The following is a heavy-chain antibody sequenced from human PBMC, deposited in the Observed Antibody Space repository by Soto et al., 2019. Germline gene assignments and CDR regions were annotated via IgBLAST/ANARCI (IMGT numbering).Heavy chain of an antibody. CDR2: LWRDGSKV. J-gene: IGHJ4*02. CDR1: GFTFSAYD. CDR3: ARDGTGWTGGDH. Sequence: GGSLRLSCAASGFTFSAYDMHWVRQAPGKRLEWVAVLWRDGSKVYYADSVKGRFTISRDNSKNTLYLEMNSLRVEDTAVYYCARDGTGWTGGDHWGQGTLVTVSS. D-gene: IGHD6-19*01. V-gene: IGHV3-33*01.